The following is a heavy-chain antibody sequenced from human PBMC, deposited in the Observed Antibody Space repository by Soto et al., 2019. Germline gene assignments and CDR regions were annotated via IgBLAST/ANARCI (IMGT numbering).Heavy chain of an antibody. V-gene: IGHV1-8*01. CDR2: VNPNSDNT. Sequence: ASVKVSCKASGYTFTSYDINWVRQATGQGLEWMGWVNPNSDNTGYPQKFQGRVTMARNASISTAYMELSSLRSEDTAVYYCARGLFVSSYGDYYYYMDVWGKGTTVTVSS. CDR1: GYTFTSYD. D-gene: IGHD4-17*01. CDR3: ARGLFVSSYGDYYYYMDV. J-gene: IGHJ6*03.